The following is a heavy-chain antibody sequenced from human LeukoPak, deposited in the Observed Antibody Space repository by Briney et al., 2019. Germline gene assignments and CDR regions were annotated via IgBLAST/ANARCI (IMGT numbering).Heavy chain of an antibody. V-gene: IGHV4-59*08. D-gene: IGHD1-26*01. J-gene: IGHJ4*02. Sequence: PSETLSLTCTVSGGSISSYYWSWIRQPPGKGLEWIGYIYYSGSTNYNPSLKSRVIISVDTSKNQFSLKLNSVTAADTAMYYCARHGGGGESYPRVFDYWGRGNLVTVSS. CDR2: IYYSGST. CDR1: GGSISSYY. CDR3: ARHGGGGESYPRVFDY.